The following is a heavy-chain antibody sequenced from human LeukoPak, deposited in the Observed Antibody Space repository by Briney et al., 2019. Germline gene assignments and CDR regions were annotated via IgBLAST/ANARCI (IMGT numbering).Heavy chain of an antibody. Sequence: PGGSLRLSCAAAGFTFSDYYMSWLRQAPGKGLEWVSYISSSGSTIYYADSVKGRFTISRDNAKNSLYLQMNSLRAEDTAVYYGASPYDSSGYCPYYFDYWGQGTLVTVSS. CDR3: ASPYDSSGYCPYYFDY. D-gene: IGHD3-22*01. J-gene: IGHJ4*02. CDR2: ISSSGSTI. CDR1: GFTFSDYY. V-gene: IGHV3-11*01.